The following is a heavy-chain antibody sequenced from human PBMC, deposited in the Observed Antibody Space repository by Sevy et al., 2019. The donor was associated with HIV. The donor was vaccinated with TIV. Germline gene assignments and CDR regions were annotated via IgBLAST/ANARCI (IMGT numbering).Heavy chain of an antibody. Sequence: TLSLTCSVYGGSFSGYYWNWIRQPPGKGLEWIGEINHSGSTNYNPSLKSRVTISVDTSKNQFSLKLSSVTAADTAVYYCARYRVAGNFDYWGQGTLVTVSS. CDR1: GGSFSGYY. J-gene: IGHJ4*02. CDR2: INHSGST. V-gene: IGHV4-34*01. CDR3: ARYRVAGNFDY. D-gene: IGHD6-19*01.